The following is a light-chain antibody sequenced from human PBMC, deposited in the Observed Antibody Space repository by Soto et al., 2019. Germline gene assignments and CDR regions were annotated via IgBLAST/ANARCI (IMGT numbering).Light chain of an antibody. CDR2: DAS. CDR3: QVRTNSSIA. J-gene: IGKJ5*01. CDR1: QSVSSY. Sequence: EIVFTQSPATLSLSPGERATLSCRASQSVSSYLAWYQQKPGQAPRLLIYDASNRETGIPARFSGTGSGTEFTLTINNLEPEDFAVYYCQVRTNSSIAFGRGTRLEIK. V-gene: IGKV3-11*01.